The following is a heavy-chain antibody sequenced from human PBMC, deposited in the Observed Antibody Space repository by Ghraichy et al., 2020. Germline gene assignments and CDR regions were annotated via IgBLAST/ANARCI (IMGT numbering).Heavy chain of an antibody. J-gene: IGHJ4*02. D-gene: IGHD2-15*01. CDR3: ARGGAGLSLVDY. V-gene: IGHV4-59*11. Sequence: SETLSLTCTVSGGSISSHYWSWIRQSPGKGLEWIGYIYYSGSTNYNPSLKSRVTISVDTSKNQFSLKLTSVTAADTAVYYCARGGAGLSLVDYWGQGTLVTVSS. CDR1: GGSISSHY. CDR2: IYYSGST.